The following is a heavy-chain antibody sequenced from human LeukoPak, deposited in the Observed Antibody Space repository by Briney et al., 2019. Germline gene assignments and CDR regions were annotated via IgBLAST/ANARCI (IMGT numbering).Heavy chain of an antibody. CDR3: ARGTEYYDFWSGSTFDY. CDR2: ISYDGGNK. D-gene: IGHD3-3*01. V-gene: IGHV3-30*04. J-gene: IGHJ4*02. CDR1: GFTFSSYA. Sequence: PGGSLRLSCAASGFTFSSYAMHWVRQAPGKGLEWVAVISYDGGNKYYADSVKGRFTISRDNSKNTLYLQMNSLRAEDTAVYYCARGTEYYDFWSGSTFDYWGQGTLVTVSS.